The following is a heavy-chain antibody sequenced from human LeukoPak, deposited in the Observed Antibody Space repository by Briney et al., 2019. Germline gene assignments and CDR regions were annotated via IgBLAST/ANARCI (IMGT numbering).Heavy chain of an antibody. CDR1: GFTFSSYA. CDR2: ISGSGGST. CDR3: AKLDGSFSYFDAFDI. D-gene: IGHD2/OR15-2a*01. J-gene: IGHJ3*02. V-gene: IGHV3-23*01. Sequence: GGSLRLSCAASGFTFSSYAMSWVRQAPGKGPERVACISGSGGSTFYADSVKGRFTISRDNSKNTLYLQMNSLRAEDTAVYYCAKLDGSFSYFDAFDIWGQGTMVTVSS.